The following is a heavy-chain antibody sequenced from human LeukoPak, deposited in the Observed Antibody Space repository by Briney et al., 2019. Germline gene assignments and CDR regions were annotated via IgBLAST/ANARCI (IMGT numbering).Heavy chain of an antibody. CDR1: GGSICAYY. V-gene: IGHV4-59*01. Sequence: SETLSLTCSVSGGSICAYYWNWIRQTPGKGLEWIGHISYGNTDYNPSLKSRVTISVDTSKNQFSLKLTSVTAAGTAVYYCARDKAHTYGRYFDPWGQGALVTVSS. CDR2: ISYGNT. D-gene: IGHD5-18*01. J-gene: IGHJ5*02. CDR3: ARDKAHTYGRYFDP.